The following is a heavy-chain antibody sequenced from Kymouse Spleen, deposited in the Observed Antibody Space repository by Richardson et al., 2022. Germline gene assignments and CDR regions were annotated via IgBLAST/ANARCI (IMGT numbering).Heavy chain of an antibody. D-gene: IGHD6-6*01. CDR3: AKAEYSSPSGNYGMDV. CDR2: ISWNSGSI. CDR1: GFTFDDYA. V-gene: IGHV3-9*01. Sequence: EVQLVESGGGLVQPGRSLRLSCAASGFTFDDYAMHWVRQAPGKGLEWVSGISWNSGSIGYADSVKGRFTISRDNAKNSLYLQMNSLRAEDTALYYCAKAEYSSPSGNYGMDVWGQGTTVTVSS. J-gene: IGHJ6*02.